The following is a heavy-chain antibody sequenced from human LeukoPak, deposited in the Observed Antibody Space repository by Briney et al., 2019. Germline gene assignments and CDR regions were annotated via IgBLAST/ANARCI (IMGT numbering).Heavy chain of an antibody. CDR2: INHSGST. V-gene: IGHV4-34*01. CDR3: ARGALGGYCSSTSCPACGY. J-gene: IGHJ4*02. CDR1: GGSFSGYY. Sequence: SETLSLTCAVSGGSFSGYYWSWIRQPPGKGLEWIGEINHSGSTNYNPSLKSRVTISVDTSKNQFSRKLSAVTAADTAVYYCARGALGGYCSSTSCPACGYGGQGTLVTVS. D-gene: IGHD2-2*01.